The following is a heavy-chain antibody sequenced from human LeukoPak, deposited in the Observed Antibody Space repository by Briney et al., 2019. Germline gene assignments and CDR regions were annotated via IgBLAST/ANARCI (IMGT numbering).Heavy chain of an antibody. CDR2: IYYSGST. D-gene: IGHD3-22*01. V-gene: IGHV4-39*01. Sequence: PSETLSLTCTVSGGSISSSSYYWGWIRQPPGKGLEWIGSIYYSGSTYYNPSLKSRVTISVDTSKNQFSLKLSSVTAADTAVYYCARGYYYDSSGYSYYFDYWGQGTLVTVSS. CDR3: ARGYYYDSSGYSYYFDY. CDR1: GGSISSSSYY. J-gene: IGHJ4*02.